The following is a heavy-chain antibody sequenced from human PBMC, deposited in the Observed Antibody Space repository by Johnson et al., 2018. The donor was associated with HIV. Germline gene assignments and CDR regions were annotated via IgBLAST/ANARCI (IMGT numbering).Heavy chain of an antibody. CDR1: GFTFDDYG. Sequence: QVQLVESGGGVVRPGGSLRLSCAASGFTFDDYGMNWVRQAPGKGLEWVASISYDGDNKYYADSVRGRSTISRDNSKNTLYLKMNSLRAEDTAVYYCTTDPTGFDSSGYYTVDAFYIWGQGTMVTVSS. CDR3: TTDPTGFDSSGYYTVDAFYI. CDR2: ISYDGDNK. V-gene: IGHV3-30*03. D-gene: IGHD3-22*01. J-gene: IGHJ3*02.